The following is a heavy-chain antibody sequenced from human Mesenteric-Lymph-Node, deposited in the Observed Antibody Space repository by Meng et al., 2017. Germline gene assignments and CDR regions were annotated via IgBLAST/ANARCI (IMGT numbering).Heavy chain of an antibody. CDR2: IIPIFGTA. D-gene: IGHD4-17*01. J-gene: IGHJ4*02. V-gene: IGHV1-69*13. CDR1: GYTFTGYY. CDR3: ARGRGRLYGDYYPNY. Sequence: SVKVSCKASGYTFTGYYMHWVRQAPGQGLEWMGGIIPIFGTANYAQKFQGRVTITADESTSTAYMELSSLRSEDTAVYYCARGRGRLYGDYYPNYWGQGTLVTVSS.